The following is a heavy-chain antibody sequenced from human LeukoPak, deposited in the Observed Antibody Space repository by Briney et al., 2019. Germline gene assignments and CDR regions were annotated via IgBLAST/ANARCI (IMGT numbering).Heavy chain of an antibody. D-gene: IGHD3-22*01. CDR3: ARYSYDRSGYHYFFDY. Sequence: SETLSLTCAVYGGSFSGYYWSWIRQPPGKGLEWIGEISHSGSTNYNPSLKSRVTISIDTSKNQFSLKLSSVTAADTALYYCARYSYDRSGYHYFFDYWGQGTLVTVSS. J-gene: IGHJ4*02. CDR2: ISHSGST. CDR1: GGSFSGYY. V-gene: IGHV4-34*01.